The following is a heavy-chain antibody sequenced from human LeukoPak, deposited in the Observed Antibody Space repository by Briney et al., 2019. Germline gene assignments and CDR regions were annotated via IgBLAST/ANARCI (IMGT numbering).Heavy chain of an antibody. V-gene: IGHV4-59*01. CDR1: GGSISTYY. CDR3: ARAGYCSATSCQWVPLV. D-gene: IGHD6-19*01. J-gene: IGHJ6*02. CDR2: VSYSGNT. Sequence: SETLSLTCSVSGGSISTYYWVWIRQSPGKDLEWIGYVSYSGNTNYNPSLKSRVTISVDTSKNQLSLKLSSMTAADTAVYYCARAGYCSATSCQWVPLVWGQGTTVTVYS.